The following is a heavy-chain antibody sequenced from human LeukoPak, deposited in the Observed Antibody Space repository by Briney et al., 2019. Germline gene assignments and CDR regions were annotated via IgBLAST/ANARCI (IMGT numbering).Heavy chain of an antibody. J-gene: IGHJ4*02. CDR3: ARDNSGSYGY. V-gene: IGHV3-23*01. CDR2: ISGSGGST. D-gene: IGHD1-26*01. CDR1: GFTFSSYA. Sequence: GGSLRLSCAASGFTFSSYAMSWVRQAPGKGLEWVSAISGSGGSTYYADSVKGRFTISRDNAKNSLYLQMNSLRAEDTAVYYCARDNSGSYGYWGQGTLVTVSS.